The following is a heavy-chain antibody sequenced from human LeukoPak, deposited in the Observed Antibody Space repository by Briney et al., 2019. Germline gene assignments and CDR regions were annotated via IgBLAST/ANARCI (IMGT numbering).Heavy chain of an antibody. Sequence: GGSLRLSCAASGFTFSSYAMSWVRQAPGKGLEWVSAISASGGSTYYADSVKGRFTISRDNSKNTLYLQMNSLRAEDTAVYYCAKRGGMYPAHYFDYWGQGTLVTVSS. CDR2: ISASGGST. V-gene: IGHV3-23*01. D-gene: IGHD3-16*01. CDR1: GFTFSSYA. CDR3: AKRGGMYPAHYFDY. J-gene: IGHJ4*02.